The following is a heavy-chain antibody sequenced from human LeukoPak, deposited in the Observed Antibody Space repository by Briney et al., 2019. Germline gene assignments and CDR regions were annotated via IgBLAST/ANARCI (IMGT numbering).Heavy chain of an antibody. CDR3: ARDFRLYGDYYYFDY. CDR1: GGSISSYY. CDR2: IYTSGST. D-gene: IGHD4-17*01. J-gene: IGHJ4*02. Sequence: SETLSLTCTASGGSISSYYWSWIRQPAGKGLEWIGRIYTSGSTNYNPSLKSRVTMSVDTSKNQFSLKLSSVTAADTAVYYCARDFRLYGDYYYFDYWGQGTLVTVSS. V-gene: IGHV4-4*07.